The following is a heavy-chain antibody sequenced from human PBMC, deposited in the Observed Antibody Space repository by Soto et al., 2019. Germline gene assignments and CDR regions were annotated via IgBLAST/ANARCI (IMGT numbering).Heavy chain of an antibody. J-gene: IGHJ4*02. D-gene: IGHD1-7*01. CDR1: GGSFTSNNW. V-gene: IGHV4-4*02. CDR3: ASRDPGTSVDY. Sequence: ETLSLTCAVXGGSFTSNNWWTWVRQPPGQGLEWIGEIYRTGSTNYNPSLKSRVTISLDKSENQFSLKVTSLTAADTAVYYCASRDPGTSVDYWGQGTLVTVSS. CDR2: IYRTGST.